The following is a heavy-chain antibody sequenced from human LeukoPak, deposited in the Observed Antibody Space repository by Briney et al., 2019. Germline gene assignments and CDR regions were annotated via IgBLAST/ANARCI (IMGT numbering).Heavy chain of an antibody. CDR3: AKYSDTIGAHCFDY. J-gene: IGHJ4*02. CDR2: ISGSGANT. Sequence: PGGSLRLSCAASGFTFSSYAMTWVRQAPGKGLEWVSTISGSGANTYYADSVKGRFTISRDNSKNTLSLQMNSLRVEDTALYYCAKYSDTIGAHCFDYWGQGTLVTVSS. D-gene: IGHD3-22*01. V-gene: IGHV3-23*01. CDR1: GFTFSSYA.